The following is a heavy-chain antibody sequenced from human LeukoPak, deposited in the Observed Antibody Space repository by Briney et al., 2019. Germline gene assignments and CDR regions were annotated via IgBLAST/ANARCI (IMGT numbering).Heavy chain of an antibody. CDR2: ISSSSSYI. CDR1: GFTFSSYS. J-gene: IGHJ4*02. D-gene: IGHD2-21*02. V-gene: IGHV3-21*04. Sequence: GGSLRLSCAASGFTFSSYSMNWVRQAPGKGLEWVSSISSSSSYIYYADSVKGRFTISRDNSKNTLYLQMNSLRAEDTAVYYCAKVGAIVVVTAVFDYWGQGTLVTVSS. CDR3: AKVGAIVVVTAVFDY.